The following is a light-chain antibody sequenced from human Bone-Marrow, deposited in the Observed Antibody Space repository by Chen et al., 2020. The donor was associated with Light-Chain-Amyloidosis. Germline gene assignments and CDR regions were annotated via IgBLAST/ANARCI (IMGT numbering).Light chain of an antibody. V-gene: IGLV1-51*01. CDR2: YNN. CDR3: GTWDSSLSAVV. J-gene: IGLJ2*01. Sequence: QSVLTQPPSVSAAPGQKVTISCSGSSSNIGNNYVYWYRQLPGTAPKLLIIYNNTLPSGVPDRFSGSKSGTSATLGITGLQTGDEADYYCGTWDSSLSAVVFGGGTKLTVL. CDR1: SSNIGNNY.